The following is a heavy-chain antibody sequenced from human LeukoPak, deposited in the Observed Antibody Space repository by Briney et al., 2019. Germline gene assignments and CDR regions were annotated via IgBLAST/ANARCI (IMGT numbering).Heavy chain of an antibody. CDR3: AREGSPSHFDY. CDR1: GFTFSSYS. CDR2: ISSSSSTI. Sequence: GGSLRLSCAASGFTFSSYSMNWVRQAPGKGLEWVSYISSSSSTIYYADSVKGRFTISRDNAKNSLHLQMNSLRAEDTAVYYCAREGSPSHFDYWGQGTLVTASS. V-gene: IGHV3-48*01. J-gene: IGHJ4*02.